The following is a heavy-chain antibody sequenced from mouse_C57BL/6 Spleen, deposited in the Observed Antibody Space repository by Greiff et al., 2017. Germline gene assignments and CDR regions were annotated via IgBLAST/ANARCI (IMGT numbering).Heavy chain of an antibody. CDR3: ARSTPPWYFDV. Sequence: QVQLQQPGAELVMPGASVKLSCKASGYTFTSYWMHWVKQRPGQGLEWIGEIDPSDSYTNYNQQFKGKSTLTVDKSSSTAYMQLSSLTSEDSAVYTCARSTPPWYFDVWGTGTTVTVSS. CDR1: GYTFTSYW. V-gene: IGHV1-69*01. J-gene: IGHJ1*03. CDR2: IDPSDSYT.